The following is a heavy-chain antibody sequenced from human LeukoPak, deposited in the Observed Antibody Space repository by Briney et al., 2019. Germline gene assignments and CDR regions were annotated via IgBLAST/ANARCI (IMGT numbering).Heavy chain of an antibody. CDR1: GGSISSSNW. D-gene: IGHD3-9*01. Sequence: SETLSLTCAVSGGSISSSNWWSWVRQPPGKGLAWIGEIYHSGSTNYNPSLKSRVTISADKSKNQFSLKLSSVTAADTAVYYCARELLRYFDCWGQGTLVTVSS. CDR3: ARELLRYFDC. J-gene: IGHJ4*02. V-gene: IGHV4-4*02. CDR2: IYHSGST.